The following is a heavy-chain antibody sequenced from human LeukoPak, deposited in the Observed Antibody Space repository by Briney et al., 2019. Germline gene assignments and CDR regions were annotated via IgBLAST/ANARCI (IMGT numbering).Heavy chain of an antibody. Sequence: TSETLSLTCTVSGGSISSGGYYWSWIRQHPGKGLEWIGYTYYSGSTYYNPSLKSRVTISVDTSKNQFSLKLSSVTAADTAVYYCARGLRFLETYYFDYRGQGTLVTVSS. D-gene: IGHD3-3*01. CDR2: TYYSGST. V-gene: IGHV4-31*03. CDR3: ARGLRFLETYYFDY. J-gene: IGHJ4*02. CDR1: GGSISSGGYY.